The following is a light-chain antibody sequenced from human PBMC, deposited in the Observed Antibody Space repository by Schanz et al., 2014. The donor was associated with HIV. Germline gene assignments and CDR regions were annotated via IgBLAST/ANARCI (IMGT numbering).Light chain of an antibody. V-gene: IGLV1-40*02. Sequence: QSVLTQPPSVSGAPGERVSISCTGSSSNIGAGYDVHWYQFLPGAAPKLLMFGNNNRPSGVPDRYSGSKSDTSASLAITGLQAEDEADYYCAAWDDSLSGVVFGGGTKLTVL. CDR3: AAWDDSLSGVV. CDR2: GNN. CDR1: SSNIGAGYD. J-gene: IGLJ2*01.